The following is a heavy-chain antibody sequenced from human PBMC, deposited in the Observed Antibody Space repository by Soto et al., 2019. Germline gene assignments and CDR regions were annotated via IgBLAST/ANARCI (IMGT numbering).Heavy chain of an antibody. D-gene: IGHD3-9*01. CDR1: GFTFSSYA. CDR3: AKTYYDILGGYFQH. CDR2: ISGSGGST. V-gene: IGHV3-23*01. J-gene: IGHJ1*01. Sequence: GGSLRLSCAASGFTFSSYAMSRVRQAPGKGLEWVSAISGSGGSTYYADSVKGRFTISRDNSKNTLYLQMNSLRAEDTAVYYCAKTYYDILGGYFQHWGQGTLVTVSS.